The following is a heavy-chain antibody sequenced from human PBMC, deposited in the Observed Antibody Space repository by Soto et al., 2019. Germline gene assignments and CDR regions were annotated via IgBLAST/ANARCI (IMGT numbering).Heavy chain of an antibody. CDR3: ARRKVAATYSYYMDV. Sequence: ETLSLTCTVSGGSISSSSYYWAWIRQPPGKRLEWIGSIYYSGSTYYNPSLRSRVTISVDTSKNQFSLKLSSVTAADTAVYYCARRKVAATYSYYMDVWGKGTTVTVSS. V-gene: IGHV4-39*01. J-gene: IGHJ6*03. D-gene: IGHD2-15*01. CDR2: IYYSGST. CDR1: GGSISSSSYY.